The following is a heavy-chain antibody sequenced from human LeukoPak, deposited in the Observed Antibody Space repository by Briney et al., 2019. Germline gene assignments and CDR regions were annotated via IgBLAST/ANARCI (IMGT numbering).Heavy chain of an antibody. J-gene: IGHJ5*02. V-gene: IGHV3-64D*06. CDR1: GFTLSNYA. CDR2: INSNGGST. CDR3: VKDWRRASFFDP. Sequence: GGSLRLSCSASGFTLSNYAMHWVRQPPGKGLEYVSAINSNGGSTYYVNSVKGRFTISRDNSKNTVHLQMSSLRAEDTAVYYCVKDWRRASFFDPWGQGTLVTVSS.